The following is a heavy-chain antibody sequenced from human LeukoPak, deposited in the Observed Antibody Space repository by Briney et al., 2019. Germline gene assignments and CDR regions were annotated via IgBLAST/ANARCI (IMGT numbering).Heavy chain of an antibody. Sequence: ASVKVSCKASGYTFTSYAMNWVRQAPGQGLEWMGWINPNSGGTNYAQKFQGRVTMTRDTSISTAYMELSRLRSDDTAVYYCARGWSLTIFGVVTISDYWGQGTLVTVSS. V-gene: IGHV1-2*02. CDR3: ARGWSLTIFGVVTISDY. D-gene: IGHD3-3*01. CDR1: GYTFTSYA. CDR2: INPNSGGT. J-gene: IGHJ4*02.